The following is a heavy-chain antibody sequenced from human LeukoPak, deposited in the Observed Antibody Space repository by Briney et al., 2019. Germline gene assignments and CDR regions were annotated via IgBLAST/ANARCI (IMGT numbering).Heavy chain of an antibody. CDR2: IIPILGIA. J-gene: IGHJ5*02. V-gene: IGHV1-69*04. CDR3: ARDTDSSGYFRWFDP. Sequence: ASVKVSCKASEGTFSSYTISWVRQAPGQGLEWMGRIIPILGIANYAQKFQGRVTITADKSTSTAYMELSSLRSEDTAVYYCARDTDSSGYFRWFDPWGQGTLVTVSS. CDR1: EGTFSSYT. D-gene: IGHD3-22*01.